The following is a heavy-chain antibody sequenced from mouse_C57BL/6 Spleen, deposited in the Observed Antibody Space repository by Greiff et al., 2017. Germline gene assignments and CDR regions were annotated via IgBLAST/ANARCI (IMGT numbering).Heavy chain of an antibody. D-gene: IGHD2-3*01. CDR1: GYSFTDYN. CDR3: ARSGGYDGYYLVFYFDY. J-gene: IGHJ2*01. Sequence: EVQVVESGPELVKPGASVKISCKASGYSFTDYNMNWMKQSNGKSLEWIGVINPNYGTTSYNQKFKGKATLTVDQSSSTAYMQLNSLTSEDSAVYYCARSGGYDGYYLVFYFDYWGQGTTLTVSS. CDR2: INPNYGTT. V-gene: IGHV1-39*01.